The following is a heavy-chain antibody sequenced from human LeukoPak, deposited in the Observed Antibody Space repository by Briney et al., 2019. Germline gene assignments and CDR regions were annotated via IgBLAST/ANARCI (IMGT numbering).Heavy chain of an antibody. Sequence: GGSLRLSCAASGFTFSSYAMHWVRQAPGKGLEWVAVISYDGSNKYYADSVKGRFTISRDNSKNTLYLQMNSLRAEDTAVYYCARDKATSKYYYYYYMDVWGKGTTVTVSS. V-gene: IGHV3-30-3*01. CDR3: ARDKATSKYYYYYYMDV. D-gene: IGHD5-12*01. CDR1: GFTFSSYA. CDR2: ISYDGSNK. J-gene: IGHJ6*03.